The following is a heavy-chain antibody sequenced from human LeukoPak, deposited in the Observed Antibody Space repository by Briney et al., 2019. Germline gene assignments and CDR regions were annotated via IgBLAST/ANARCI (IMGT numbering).Heavy chain of an antibody. V-gene: IGHV3-23*01. CDR1: GFTFSSYA. Sequence: PGGSLRLSCAASGFTFSSYAMSWVRQAPGKGLEWVSAISGSGGSTYYADSVKGRFTISRDNSKNTLYLQMNSLRAGDTAVYYCARSIVGALKPDYWGQGTLVTVSS. J-gene: IGHJ4*02. D-gene: IGHD1-26*01. CDR2: ISGSGGST. CDR3: ARSIVGALKPDY.